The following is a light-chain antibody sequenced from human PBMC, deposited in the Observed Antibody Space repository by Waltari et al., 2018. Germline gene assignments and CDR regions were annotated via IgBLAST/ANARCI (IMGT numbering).Light chain of an antibody. CDR2: EVT. CDR1: SSYVGGYNY. CDR3: SSYSSSNNLV. Sequence: QSALTQPPSASGAPGLSVTISCTGTSSYVGGYNYVPWYQQHPGKAPKLMIYEVTKRPSGVPDRFSGSSSGNTASLTVSGLQAEDEADYYCSSYSSSNNLVFGGGTKLAVL. V-gene: IGLV2-8*01. J-gene: IGLJ3*02.